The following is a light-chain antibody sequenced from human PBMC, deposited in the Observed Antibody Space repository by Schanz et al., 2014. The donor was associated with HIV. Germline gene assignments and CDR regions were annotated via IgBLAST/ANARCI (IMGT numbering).Light chain of an antibody. V-gene: IGKV1-5*03. CDR1: QSISTW. Sequence: DIQMTQSPSTLSASVGDRLTITCRASQSISTWLAWYQQKPGKAPKVLIYKATTLESGVPSRFSGSGSGTDFTLTISSLQPEDFATYYCQQSYSTPLTFGGGTKVEIK. CDR3: QQSYSTPLT. J-gene: IGKJ4*01. CDR2: KAT.